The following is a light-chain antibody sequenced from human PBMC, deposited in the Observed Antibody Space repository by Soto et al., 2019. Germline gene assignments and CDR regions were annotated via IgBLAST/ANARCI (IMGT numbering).Light chain of an antibody. CDR1: QSISSSY. CDR3: QQYGSSLFT. V-gene: IGKV3-20*01. Sequence: EIVLTQSPVTLSLSPGERATLSCRASQSISSSYLAWYQQKPGQAPRLLIYGASSRTTGIPDRFSGSGSGTDFTLTVSRLEPEDFAVYYCQQYGSSLFTFGGGTKVDIK. J-gene: IGKJ4*01. CDR2: GAS.